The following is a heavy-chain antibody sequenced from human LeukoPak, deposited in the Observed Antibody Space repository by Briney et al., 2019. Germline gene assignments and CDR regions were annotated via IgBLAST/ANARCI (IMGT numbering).Heavy chain of an antibody. CDR1: GGSISSYY. CDR2: IYYRGST. Sequence: SGTLSLTCTVSGGSISSYYWSWIRQPPGKGLEWIGYIYYRGSTNYNPSLKSRVTISVDTSKNQFSLKLSSVTAADTAVYYCARDGEGIRGDYYYGMDVWGQGTTVTVSS. CDR3: ARDGEGIRGDYYYGMDV. V-gene: IGHV4-59*01. D-gene: IGHD3-10*01. J-gene: IGHJ6*02.